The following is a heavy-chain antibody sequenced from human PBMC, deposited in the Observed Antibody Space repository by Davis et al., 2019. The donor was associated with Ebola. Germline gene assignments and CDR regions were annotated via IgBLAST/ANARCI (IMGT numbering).Heavy chain of an antibody. J-gene: IGHJ4*02. V-gene: IGHV3-73*01. CDR3: TIGSGYGDY. CDR1: GFTFSGSA. D-gene: IGHD5-12*01. Sequence: GESLKISCAASGFTFSGSAMHWVRQASGKGLEWVGRIRSKANSYATAYAASVKGRFTIPRDDSKNTAYLQMNSLKTEDTAVYYCTIGSGYGDYWGQGTLVTVSS. CDR2: IRSKANSYAT.